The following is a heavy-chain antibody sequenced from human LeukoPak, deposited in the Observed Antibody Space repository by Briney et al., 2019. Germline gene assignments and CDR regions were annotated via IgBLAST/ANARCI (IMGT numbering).Heavy chain of an antibody. V-gene: IGHV1-46*01. Sequence: ASVNVSCKASGYTFTDYHMHWVRQAPGQGLEWMGIINPSGGSTTYAGKFQGRVAMTRDTSTSTVYMELSSLRSEDTAVYYCARDSLRTAIAMAGGNWFDPWGQGTLVTVSS. CDR2: INPSGGST. J-gene: IGHJ5*02. CDR3: ARDSLRTAIAMAGGNWFDP. D-gene: IGHD6-19*01. CDR1: GYTFTDYH.